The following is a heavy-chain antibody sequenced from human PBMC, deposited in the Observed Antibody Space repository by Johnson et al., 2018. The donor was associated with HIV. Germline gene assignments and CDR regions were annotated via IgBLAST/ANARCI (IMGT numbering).Heavy chain of an antibody. V-gene: IGHV3-30*02. Sequence: QVQLVESGGGLVKPGGSLRLSCAASGFTFSSYGMHWVRQAPGKGLEWVAFIRYDGSNKYYADSVKGRFTISRDNSKNTLSLQMNSPRVDDTAVYYCAREGGIAAAGTDAFDIWGQGTMVTVSS. CDR2: IRYDGSNK. D-gene: IGHD6-13*01. CDR1: GFTFSSYG. CDR3: AREGGIAAAGTDAFDI. J-gene: IGHJ3*02.